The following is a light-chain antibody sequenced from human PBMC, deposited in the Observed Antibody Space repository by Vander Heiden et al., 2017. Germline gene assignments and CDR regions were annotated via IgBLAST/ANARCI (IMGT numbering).Light chain of an antibody. V-gene: IGLV1-40*01. CDR1: SSNIGARYD. CDR2: GNS. Sequence: QSVLTHPPSVSGAPGQRVTISCTGSSSNIGARYDVHWYQQRPGTAPKLLIYGNSNRPSGVPDRFSGSKSGTSASLAITGLQAEDEADYYCQSYDSSLSGSGVFGGGTKLTVL. CDR3: QSYDSSLSGSGV. J-gene: IGLJ3*02.